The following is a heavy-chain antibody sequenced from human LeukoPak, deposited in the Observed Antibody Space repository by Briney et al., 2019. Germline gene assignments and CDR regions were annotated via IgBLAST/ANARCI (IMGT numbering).Heavy chain of an antibody. CDR1: GGSIGSSSYY. CDR3: ARHVRRDGYNFAY. J-gene: IGHJ4*02. V-gene: IGHV4-39*01. CDR2: FYYSGST. Sequence: PSETLSLTCTVSGGSIGSSSYYWGWIRQPPGKGLEWLRSFYYSGSTYSHPSLQSRVTLSVDPSKNQFSLKLRSVTAADTAVYYGARHVRRDGYNFAYWGQGTLVTVSS. D-gene: IGHD5-24*01.